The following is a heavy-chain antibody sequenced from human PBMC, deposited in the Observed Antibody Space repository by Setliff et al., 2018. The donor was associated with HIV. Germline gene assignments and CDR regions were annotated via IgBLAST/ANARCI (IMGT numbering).Heavy chain of an antibody. CDR3: AREGARVGYSYGYWPDAFDI. J-gene: IGHJ3*02. V-gene: IGHV1-3*01. D-gene: IGHD5-18*01. Sequence: GASVKVSCKASGYTFTSYAMHWVRQAPGQRLEWMGWINAGNGNTKYSQRFQGRVTITTDESTSTAYMELSSLRSEDTAVYYCAREGARVGYSYGYWPDAFDIWGQGTMVTVSS. CDR1: GYTFTSYA. CDR2: INAGNGNT.